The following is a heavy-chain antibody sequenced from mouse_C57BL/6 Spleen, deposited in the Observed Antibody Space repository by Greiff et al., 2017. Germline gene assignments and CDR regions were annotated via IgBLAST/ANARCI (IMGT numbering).Heavy chain of an antibody. CDR1: GYTFTSYW. CDR2: IHPSDSDT. CDR3: ANWRYYGSSYGYFDV. J-gene: IGHJ1*03. V-gene: IGHV1-74*01. D-gene: IGHD1-1*01. Sequence: QVQLQQPGAELVKPGASVKVSCKASGYTFTSYWMHWVKQRPGQGLEWIGRIHPSDSDTNYNQKFQGNATLTVDKSSSTAYIQLSSLTSEDSAVYYGANWRYYGSSYGYFDVWGTGTTVTVSS.